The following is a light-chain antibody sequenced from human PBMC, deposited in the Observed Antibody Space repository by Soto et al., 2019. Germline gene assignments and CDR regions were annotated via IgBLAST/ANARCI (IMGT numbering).Light chain of an antibody. Sequence: ETVLTQSPATLSLSPGERATLSCRASQSVSSYLAWHQQKPGQAPRLLIYDASNRATGIPARFSGSGSGTDFTLTISSLEPKDFAVYYCQQGGTFGQGTRLEIK. CDR1: QSVSSY. CDR3: QQGGT. J-gene: IGKJ5*01. V-gene: IGKV3-11*01. CDR2: DAS.